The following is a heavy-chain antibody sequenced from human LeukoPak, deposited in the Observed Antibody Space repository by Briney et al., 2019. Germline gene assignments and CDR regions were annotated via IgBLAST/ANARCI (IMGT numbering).Heavy chain of an antibody. D-gene: IGHD6-13*01. CDR3: ASSQYPIAAADNWFAP. J-gene: IGHJ5*02. Sequence: SETLSLTCAVYGGSFSGYYWSWIRQPPGKGLEWIGEINHSGSTNYNPSLKSRVTMSVDTSKNQFSLRLGSVTAADTAVYYCASSQYPIAAADNWFAPWGQGSLVTVSS. CDR1: GGSFSGYY. CDR2: INHSGST. V-gene: IGHV4-34*01.